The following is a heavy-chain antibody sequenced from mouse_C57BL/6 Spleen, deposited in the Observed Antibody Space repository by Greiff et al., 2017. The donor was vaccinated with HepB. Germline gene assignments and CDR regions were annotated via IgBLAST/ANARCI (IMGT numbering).Heavy chain of an antibody. J-gene: IGHJ3*01. CDR3: VRERWYGNYVVWFAY. D-gene: IGHD2-10*02. V-gene: IGHV10-3*01. CDR2: IRSKSSNYAT. CDR1: GFTFNTYA. Sequence: EVKLLESGGGLVQPKGSLKLSCAASGFTFNTYAMHWVRQAPGKGLEWVARIRSKSSNYATYYADSGKDRFTISRDDSQSMLYLQMNNLKTEDTAMYYCVRERWYGNYVVWFAYWGQGTRVTVSA.